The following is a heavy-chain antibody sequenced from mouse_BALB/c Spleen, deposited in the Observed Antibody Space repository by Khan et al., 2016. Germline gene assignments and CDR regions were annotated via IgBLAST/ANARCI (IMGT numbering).Heavy chain of an antibody. CDR2: ISCYNGAT. J-gene: IGHJ4*01. D-gene: IGHD2-4*01. CDR1: GYSFTGYY. V-gene: IGHV1S34*01. Sequence: LVKTGASVKISCKASGYSFTGYYMHWVKQSHGKSLEWFGYISCYNGATNYNQKFKGKATFTVDTSSSTADMQFNSLTSEDSAVYYGARGDYDGYYAMDYWGQGTSVTVSS. CDR3: ARGDYDGYYAMDY.